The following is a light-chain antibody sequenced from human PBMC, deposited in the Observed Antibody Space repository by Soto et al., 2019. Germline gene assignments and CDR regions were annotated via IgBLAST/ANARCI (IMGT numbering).Light chain of an antibody. CDR2: EAS. CDR1: QRISSW. CDR3: QQLNTLPFT. J-gene: IGKJ5*01. Sequence: DIQMTQSPSTLSASVGDRVTITGRASQRISSWLAWYQQKPGKAPKLMIYEASTLQSGVPSRFSGSGSGTEFTLTISGLLPEDFATYHCQQLNTLPFTFGQGTRLEIK. V-gene: IGKV1-5*01.